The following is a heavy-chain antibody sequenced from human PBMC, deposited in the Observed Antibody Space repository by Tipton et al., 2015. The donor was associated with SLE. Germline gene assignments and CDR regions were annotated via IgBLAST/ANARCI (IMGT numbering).Heavy chain of an antibody. J-gene: IGHJ3*01. CDR1: GGSISSGAYL. D-gene: IGHD3-22*01. CDR2: IYYSGRT. Sequence: TLSLTCIVSGGSISSGAYLWSWIRQHPGKGLEWIGYIYYSGRTYYNPSLKSRISISVDTSKNQFSLKLNSVTAADTAVYYCARGGDIYFYDGSGYRSDFDVWGQGTMVTVSS. CDR3: ARGGDIYFYDGSGYRSDFDV. V-gene: IGHV4-31*03.